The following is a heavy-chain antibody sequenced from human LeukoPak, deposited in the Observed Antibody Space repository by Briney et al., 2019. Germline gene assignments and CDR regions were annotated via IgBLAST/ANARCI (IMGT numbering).Heavy chain of an antibody. CDR1: GFTFRSYA. D-gene: IGHD5-18*01. CDR2: ISGSGGST. CDR3: AKDRLGYSYGIGFDY. J-gene: IGHJ4*02. Sequence: PGGSLRLSCAASGFTFRSYAMSWVRQAQGKGLEWVSAISGSGGSTYYADCVKGRFTISRDNSKNTLYLQMNSLRAEDTAVYYCAKDRLGYSYGIGFDYWGQGTLVTVSS. V-gene: IGHV3-23*01.